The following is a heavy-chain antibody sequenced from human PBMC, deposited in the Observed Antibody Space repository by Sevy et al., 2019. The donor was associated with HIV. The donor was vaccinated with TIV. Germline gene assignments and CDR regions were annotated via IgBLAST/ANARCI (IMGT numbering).Heavy chain of an antibody. V-gene: IGHV3-30*09. Sequence: GGSLRLSCTASGFTFRNYAMNWVRQAPGKGLEWVALISYDGSNKYYADSVRGRFAISRDNSKNTLYLQMNSLRPEDTAIYYCAREGQLWFVYYFDNWGQGTLVTVSS. D-gene: IGHD3-10*01. CDR2: ISYDGSNK. CDR3: AREGQLWFVYYFDN. CDR1: GFTFRNYA. J-gene: IGHJ4*02.